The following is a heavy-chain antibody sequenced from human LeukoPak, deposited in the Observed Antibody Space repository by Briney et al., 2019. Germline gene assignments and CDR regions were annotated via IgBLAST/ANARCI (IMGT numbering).Heavy chain of an antibody. CDR1: GFTFSSYA. V-gene: IGHV3-23*01. D-gene: IGHD1-26*01. Sequence: GGSLRLSCAASGFTFSSYAMSWVRQAPGKGLEWVSAISGSGGSTYYADSVKGRFTISRDNPKNTLYLQMNSLRAEDTAVYYCAKDRKYSGSPTLFDYWGQGTLVTVSS. J-gene: IGHJ4*02. CDR2: ISGSGGST. CDR3: AKDRKYSGSPTLFDY.